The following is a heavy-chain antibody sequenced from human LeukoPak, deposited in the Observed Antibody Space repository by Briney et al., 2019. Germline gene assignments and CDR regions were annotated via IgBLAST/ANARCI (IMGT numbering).Heavy chain of an antibody. D-gene: IGHD5-12*01. J-gene: IGHJ4*02. CDR2: ITGSGDNT. V-gene: IGHV3-23*01. CDR3: AKGYSDSTFFY. Sequence: GGSLRLSCAASGFTFSNYAMRWVRQAPGKRLECVSRITGSGDNTYYADSVEGRFTISRDNSKNMVYLQMNSPRVEDTAIYYCAKGYSDSTFFYWGQGTQVSVSS. CDR1: GFTFSNYA.